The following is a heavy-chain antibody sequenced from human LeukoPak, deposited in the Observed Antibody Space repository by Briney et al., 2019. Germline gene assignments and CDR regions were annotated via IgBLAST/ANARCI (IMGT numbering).Heavy chain of an antibody. D-gene: IGHD3-3*01. CDR3: ARDLSGPAFWSGSYGTFDY. CDR1: GFTFSSYE. J-gene: IGHJ4*02. V-gene: IGHV3-48*03. Sequence: GGSLRLSCAASGFTFSSYEMNWVRQAPGKGLEWVSYISSSGSTIYYADSVKGRFTISRDNAKNSLYLQMNSLRAEDTAVYYCARDLSGPAFWSGSYGTFDYWGQGTLVTVSS. CDR2: ISSSGSTI.